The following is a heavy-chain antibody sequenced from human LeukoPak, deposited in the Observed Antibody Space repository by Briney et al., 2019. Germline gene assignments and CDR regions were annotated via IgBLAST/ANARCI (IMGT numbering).Heavy chain of an antibody. D-gene: IGHD3-3*01. CDR2: INPSGGST. CDR3: ARGGSTIFGVVILYFDY. Sequence: ASVKVSCKASGYTFTSYYMHWVRQAPGPGLEWMGIINPSGGSTSYAQTFPGRVTMTRDTSTSTVYMELSSLRSEDTAVYYCARGGSTIFGVVILYFDYWGQGTLVTVSS. V-gene: IGHV1-46*01. CDR1: GYTFTSYY. J-gene: IGHJ4*02.